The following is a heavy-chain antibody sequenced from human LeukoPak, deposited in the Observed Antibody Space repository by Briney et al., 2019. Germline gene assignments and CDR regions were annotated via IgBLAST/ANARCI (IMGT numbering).Heavy chain of an antibody. CDR3: ARDLTTAYYYYMDV. CDR2: IYTSGST. CDR1: GGSISSYY. Sequence: PSETLSLTCTVSGGSISSYYWSWLRQPAGKGLEWIGRIYTSGSTNYNPSLKSRVTMSVDTSKNQFSLKLSSVTAADTAVYYCARDLTTAYYYYMDVWGKGTTVTVSS. V-gene: IGHV4-4*07. J-gene: IGHJ6*03. D-gene: IGHD4-17*01.